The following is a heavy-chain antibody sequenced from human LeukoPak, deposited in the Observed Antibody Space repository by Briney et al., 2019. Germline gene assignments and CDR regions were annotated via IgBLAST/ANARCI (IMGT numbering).Heavy chain of an antibody. Sequence: ASVKVSCKASGYTFTSYAINWVRQAPGQGLEWMGWINTNTGNPTYAQGFTGRFVFSLDTSVSTAYLQISSLKAEDTAVYYCARDGPSMIVVVGIVYWGQGTLVTVSS. V-gene: IGHV7-4-1*02. CDR2: INTNTGNP. CDR3: ARDGPSMIVVVGIVY. CDR1: GYTFTSYA. D-gene: IGHD3-22*01. J-gene: IGHJ4*02.